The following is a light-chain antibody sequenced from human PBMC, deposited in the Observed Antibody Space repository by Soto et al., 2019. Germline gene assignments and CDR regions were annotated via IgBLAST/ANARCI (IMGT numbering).Light chain of an antibody. V-gene: IGKV3-15*01. CDR2: DAF. Sequence: EVVMTQSPATLSVSPGERATLSCRASQSVGSKLAWYQQKPGQAPRLLIFDAFTSATGIPGRFSGSGSGTEFTLFISSLQSEDFAVYYCQQYNNWPPLTFGGGTKVEI. CDR1: QSVGSK. CDR3: QQYNNWPPLT. J-gene: IGKJ4*01.